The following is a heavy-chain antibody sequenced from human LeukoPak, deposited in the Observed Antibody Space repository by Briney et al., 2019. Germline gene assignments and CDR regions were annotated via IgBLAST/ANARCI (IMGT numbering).Heavy chain of an antibody. CDR3: ARHSGYRSYYFDY. Sequence: KPSETLSLTCTVSGGSITNYYWSWIRQPPGKGLEWIGYIYTSGSTNYNPSLKSRVTISVDTSENQFSLNLSSVTAADTAVYYCARHSGYRSYYFDYRGQGTLVTVSS. CDR2: IYTSGST. CDR1: GGSITNYY. V-gene: IGHV4-4*09. D-gene: IGHD5-12*01. J-gene: IGHJ4*02.